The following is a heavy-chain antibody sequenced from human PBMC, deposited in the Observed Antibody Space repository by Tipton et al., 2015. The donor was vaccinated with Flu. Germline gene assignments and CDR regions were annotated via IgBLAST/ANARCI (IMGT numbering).Heavy chain of an antibody. V-gene: IGHV1-46*01. Sequence: QLVQSGAEVKKPGASAKVSCKASGYTFTSHFIHWVRQAPGQGLQWMGIINPGGGSTTYAQKFQGRVTMTRDTSTSTVYMELSSLTSEDTAVYYCARELVEFDPWGQGTLVTVSS. CDR2: INPGGGST. D-gene: IGHD2-8*02. CDR1: GYTFTSHF. J-gene: IGHJ5*02. CDR3: ARELVEFDP.